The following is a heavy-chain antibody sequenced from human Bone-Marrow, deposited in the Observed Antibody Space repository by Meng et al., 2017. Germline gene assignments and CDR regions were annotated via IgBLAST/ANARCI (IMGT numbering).Heavy chain of an antibody. CDR2: INAGNGNT. Sequence: ASVKVSCKASGYTFTSYAMHWVRQAPGQRLEWMGWINAGNGNTKYSQKFQGRVTITRDTSASTAYMELSSLRSEDTAVYYCARGLYDFGSGLTFDYWGQGTLVTVSS. CDR1: GYTFTSYA. D-gene: IGHD3-3*01. J-gene: IGHJ4*02. CDR3: ARGLYDFGSGLTFDY. V-gene: IGHV1-3*01.